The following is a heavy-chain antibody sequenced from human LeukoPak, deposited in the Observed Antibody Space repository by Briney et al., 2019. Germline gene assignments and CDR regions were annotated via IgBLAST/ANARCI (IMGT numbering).Heavy chain of an antibody. CDR1: GFTVSSNY. CDR2: IYSGGST. J-gene: IGHJ5*02. D-gene: IGHD3-22*01. V-gene: IGHV3-53*01. CDR3: ARAWGSHYDGSGYPLGWFDP. Sequence: PGGSLRLSCAASGFTVSSNYMSWVRQAPGKGLEWVSVIYSGGSTYYADSVKGRFTISRDNSKNTLHLQMNSLRAEDTAVYYCARAWGSHYDGSGYPLGWFDPWGQGTLVTVSS.